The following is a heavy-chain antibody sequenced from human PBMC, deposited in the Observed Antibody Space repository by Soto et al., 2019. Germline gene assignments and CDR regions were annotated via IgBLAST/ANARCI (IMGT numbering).Heavy chain of an antibody. D-gene: IGHD4-4*01. CDR3: ASAMTTVSFDS. Sequence: ASVKVSFKASGYTFTSYYIHLVRQAPGQGLEWMGIINPSGGSTSYAQKFQGRVTMTRDTSTSTVYMELSSLSSEDTDVYYCASAMTTVSFDSWGQGTLVTVSS. CDR1: GYTFTSYY. J-gene: IGHJ4*02. CDR2: INPSGGST. V-gene: IGHV1-46*03.